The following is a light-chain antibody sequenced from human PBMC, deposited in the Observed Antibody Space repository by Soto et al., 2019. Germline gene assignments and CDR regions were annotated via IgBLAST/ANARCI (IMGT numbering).Light chain of an antibody. J-gene: IGLJ1*01. V-gene: IGLV1-40*01. CDR3: QYYDATLSGLFV. CDR1: TSNFEPLSG. CDR2: TNT. Sequence: QSVLTQPPSVPGAPGQRITISCTGSTSNFEPLSGIHWYQQLPGRAPKLLIYTNTHRPSGVPDRFSGSKSGTSASLAITGLQPEDEGDYYCQYYDATLSGLFVFGSGTKVTVL.